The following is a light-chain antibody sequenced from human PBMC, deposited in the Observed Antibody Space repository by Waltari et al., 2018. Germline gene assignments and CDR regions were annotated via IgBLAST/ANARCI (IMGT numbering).Light chain of an antibody. CDR3: QQYNNWPPMYT. V-gene: IGKV3D-15*01. Sequence: EIVMMQSPATLSVSPGERATLSCRASQSVSSNLAWYQQKPGQAPRLLIYGASTRDTGIPARFSGSGSGTEFTLTISILQSEDFAVYDCQQYNNWPPMYTFGQGTKLEIK. CDR2: GAS. J-gene: IGKJ2*01. CDR1: QSVSSN.